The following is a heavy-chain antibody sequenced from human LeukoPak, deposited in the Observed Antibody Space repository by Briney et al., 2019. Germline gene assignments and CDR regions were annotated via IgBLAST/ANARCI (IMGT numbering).Heavy chain of an antibody. D-gene: IGHD3-10*01. V-gene: IGHV4-61*02. CDR3: AREESASGSYYTT. J-gene: IGHJ5*02. CDR1: GGSISSGSYY. CDR2: IYTSGST. Sequence: SQTLSLTCTVSGGSISSGSYYWSWIRQPAGKGLEWIGRIYTSGSTNYNPSLKSRVTISVDTSKNQFSLKLSSVTAADTAVYYCAREESASGSYYTTWGQGTLVTVSS.